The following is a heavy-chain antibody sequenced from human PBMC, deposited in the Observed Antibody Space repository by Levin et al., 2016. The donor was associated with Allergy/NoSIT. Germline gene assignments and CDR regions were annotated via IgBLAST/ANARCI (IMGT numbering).Heavy chain of an antibody. J-gene: IGHJ6*02. D-gene: IGHD3-9*01. CDR2: ISAYNGNT. V-gene: IGHV1-18*01. CDR3: ARDYYDILTGYHSSRYYYGMDV. Sequence: WVRQAPGQGLEWMGWISAYNGNTNYAQKLQGRVTMTTDTSTSTAYMELRSLRSDDTAVYYCARDYYDILTGYHSSRYYYGMDVWGQGTTVTVSS.